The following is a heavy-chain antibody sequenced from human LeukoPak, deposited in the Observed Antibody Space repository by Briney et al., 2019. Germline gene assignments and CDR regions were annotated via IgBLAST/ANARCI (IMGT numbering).Heavy chain of an antibody. V-gene: IGHV3-23*01. Sequence: GGSLRLSCAASGFTFSNAWMIWVRQPPGKGLEWVSSIFPSGGEIHYADSVRGRFTISRDNSKSTLSLQMNSLRAEDTAIYYCATYRQVLLPFESWGQGTLVTVSS. D-gene: IGHD2-8*02. J-gene: IGHJ4*02. CDR2: IFPSGGEI. CDR1: GFTFSNAW. CDR3: ATYRQVLLPFES.